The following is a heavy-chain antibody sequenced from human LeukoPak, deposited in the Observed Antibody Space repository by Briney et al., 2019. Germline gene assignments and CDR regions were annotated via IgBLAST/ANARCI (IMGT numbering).Heavy chain of an antibody. CDR1: GFTFSSYG. D-gene: IGHD6-13*01. CDR2: IRYDGSNK. CDR3: AKDYSSSWGHDAFDI. V-gene: IGHV3-30*02. J-gene: IGHJ3*02. Sequence: PGGSLRLSCAASGFTFSSYGMHWVRQAPGKGLEWVAFIRYDGSNKYYADSVKGRFTISRDNSKNTLYQQMNSLRAEDTAVYYCAKDYSSSWGHDAFDIWGQGTMVTVSS.